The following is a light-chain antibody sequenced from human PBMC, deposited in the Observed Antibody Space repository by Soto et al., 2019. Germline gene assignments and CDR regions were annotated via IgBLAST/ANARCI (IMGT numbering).Light chain of an antibody. CDR3: QQYGSSPRT. Sequence: EIVLTQSPGTLSLSPGERATLSCRASQSVNSNYLAWYQQKPGQAPRLLIYVASTRATGIPDRFSGSGFGTDFTLTISRLEPEDFAVYYCQQYGSSPRTFGQGTTVEIK. CDR2: VAS. V-gene: IGKV3-20*01. CDR1: QSVNSNY. J-gene: IGKJ1*01.